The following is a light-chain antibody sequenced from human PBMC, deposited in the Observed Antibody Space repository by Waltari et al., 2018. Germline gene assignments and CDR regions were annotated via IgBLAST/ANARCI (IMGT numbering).Light chain of an antibody. CDR2: GAS. CDR3: QQYNNWPPDPT. V-gene: IGKV3D-15*01. J-gene: IGKJ1*01. Sequence: IVMTQSPATLSVFPGERATLSCRASQSISSNLAWYQQNPGQAPRLLIYGASTRATGIPDRFTGSGSGIEFTLTINSLQSEDFAVYYCQQYNNWPPDPTFGQGTKVEIK. CDR1: QSISSN.